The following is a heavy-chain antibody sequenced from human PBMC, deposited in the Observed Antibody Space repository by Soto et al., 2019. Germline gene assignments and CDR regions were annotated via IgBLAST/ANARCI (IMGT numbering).Heavy chain of an antibody. CDR3: ARRRYCSGGSCYHYNWFDP. CDR2: IYYSGST. Sequence: SETLSLTCTVSGGSISSSSYYWGWIRQPPGKGLEWIGSIYYSGSTYYNPSLKNRVTISVDTSKNQFSLKLSSVTAADTAVYYCARRRYCSGGSCYHYNWFDPWGQGTLVTVSS. D-gene: IGHD2-15*01. J-gene: IGHJ5*02. CDR1: GGSISSSSYY. V-gene: IGHV4-39*01.